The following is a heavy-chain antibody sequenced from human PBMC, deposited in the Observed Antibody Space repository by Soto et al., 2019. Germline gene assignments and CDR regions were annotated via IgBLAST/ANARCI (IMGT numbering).Heavy chain of an antibody. D-gene: IGHD5-18*01. V-gene: IGHV1-2*06. Sequence: ASVKVSCKASGYRFTTFYIHWVRQAPGQGLEWMGRMNLDTGGTTYAQKFQGRVTMTRDTSISTAYMEVTNLKSDDTAIYYCARDGYFAFRGYSFGFDFWGQGTLVTVSS. CDR2: MNLDTGGT. CDR1: GYRFTTFY. J-gene: IGHJ4*02. CDR3: ARDGYFAFRGYSFGFDF.